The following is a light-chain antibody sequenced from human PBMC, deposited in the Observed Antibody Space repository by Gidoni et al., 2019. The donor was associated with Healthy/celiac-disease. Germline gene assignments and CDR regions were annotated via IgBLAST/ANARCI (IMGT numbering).Light chain of an antibody. CDR3: QQRSNWPPT. CDR1: QSVSSY. V-gene: IGKV3-11*01. J-gene: IGKJ4*01. CDR2: DAS. Sequence: EIVLTQSPATLSLSPGERATLSCRASQSVSSYLAWYQQKPGQAPRLLIYDASNRATGIPARFSGSGSGTDFTRTISSLEPEDFAVYYCQQRSNWPPTFGGXTKVEIK.